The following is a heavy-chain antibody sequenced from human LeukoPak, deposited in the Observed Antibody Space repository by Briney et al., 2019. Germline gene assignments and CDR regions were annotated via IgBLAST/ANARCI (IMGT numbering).Heavy chain of an antibody. CDR3: ARVGYSSAWYFFNF. CDR2: LSSTGTT. D-gene: IGHD6-13*01. J-gene: IGHJ4*02. V-gene: IGHV3-53*01. CDR1: GFTVSSSS. Sequence: PGGSLRLSSAASGFTVSSSSMNWVRQTPEKGLEWVSTLSSTGTTFYADSVKGRFTISRANSENTLYLQMDSLTAEDTALYYCARVGYSSAWYFFNFWGQGTLVTVSS.